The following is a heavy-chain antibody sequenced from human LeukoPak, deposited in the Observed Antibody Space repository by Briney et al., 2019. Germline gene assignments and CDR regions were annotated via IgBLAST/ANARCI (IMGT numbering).Heavy chain of an antibody. Sequence: GGSLRLSCTASGFTFSSYAMSWVRQAPGKGLEWVSAISDSGGSTYYADSVKGRFTISRDNSKNTLYLQMNSLRAEDTAVYYCARDRLLEDRDYNYYYYMDVWGIGTTVTVSS. J-gene: IGHJ6*03. D-gene: IGHD1-1*01. CDR3: ARDRLLEDRDYNYYYYMDV. V-gene: IGHV3-23*01. CDR2: ISDSGGST. CDR1: GFTFSSYA.